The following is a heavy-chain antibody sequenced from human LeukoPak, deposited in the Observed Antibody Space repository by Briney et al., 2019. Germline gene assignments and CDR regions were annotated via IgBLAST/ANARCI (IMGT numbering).Heavy chain of an antibody. CDR1: GFTFSSYA. CDR2: ISYDGSNK. Sequence: GGSLRLSCAASGFTFSSYAMHWVRQAPGKGLEWVAVISYDGSNKYYADSVEGRFTISRDNSKNTLYLQMNSLRAEDTAVYYCARDLVDVYGVLDYWGQGTLVTVSS. D-gene: IGHD4-17*01. J-gene: IGHJ4*02. V-gene: IGHV3-30*04. CDR3: ARDLVDVYGVLDY.